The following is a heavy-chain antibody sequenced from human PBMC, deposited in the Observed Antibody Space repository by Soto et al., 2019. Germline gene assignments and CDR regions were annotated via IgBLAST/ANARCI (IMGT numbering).Heavy chain of an antibody. CDR3: ARPIGLGYDSSGYYSRPWAYDAFDI. CDR2: IYYSGST. J-gene: IGHJ3*02. V-gene: IGHV4-39*01. D-gene: IGHD3-22*01. Sequence: PSETLSLTCTVSGGSISSSSYYWGWIRQPPGKGLEWIGSIYYSGSTYYNPSLKSRVTISVDTSKNQFSLKLSSVTAADTAVYYCARPIGLGYDSSGYYSRPWAYDAFDIWGQGTMVTVSS. CDR1: GGSISSSSYY.